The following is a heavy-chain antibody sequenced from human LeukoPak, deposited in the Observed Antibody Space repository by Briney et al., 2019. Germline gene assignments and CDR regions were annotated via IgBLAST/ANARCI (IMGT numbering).Heavy chain of an antibody. J-gene: IGHJ4*02. Sequence: SGPTLVKPTQTLTLTCTFPGFSLSTSGMGVGWIRQPPGKALEWLALIYWDDDKLYSPSLKSRLTITKDTSNNQVVLTMTNMDPVDTATYYCAHRRDSSSWYGDFDYWGQGTLVTVSS. V-gene: IGHV2-5*02. CDR1: GFSLSTSGMG. CDR2: IYWDDDK. CDR3: AHRRDSSSWYGDFDY. D-gene: IGHD6-13*01.